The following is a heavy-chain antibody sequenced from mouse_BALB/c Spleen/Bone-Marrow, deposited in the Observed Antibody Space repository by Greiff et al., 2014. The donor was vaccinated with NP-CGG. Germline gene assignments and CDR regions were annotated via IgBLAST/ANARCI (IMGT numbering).Heavy chain of an antibody. CDR2: ISDGGSYT. CDR3: ARSGERYGAMDY. V-gene: IGHV5-4*02. Sequence: DVHLVESGGGLVKPGGSLKLSCAASEFTFSDYYMYWVRQTPEKRLEWVATISDGGSYTYYPDSVKGRFTISRDNAKNNLYLQMSSLKSEDTAMYYCARSGERYGAMDYWGQGTSVTVFS. J-gene: IGHJ4*01. CDR1: EFTFSDYY. D-gene: IGHD1-1*02.